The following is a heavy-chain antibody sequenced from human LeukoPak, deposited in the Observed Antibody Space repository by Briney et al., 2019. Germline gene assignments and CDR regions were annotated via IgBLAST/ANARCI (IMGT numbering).Heavy chain of an antibody. J-gene: IGHJ5*02. D-gene: IGHD2-2*01. Sequence: SQTLSLTCAISGDSFSSNSVTWNWIRQSPSRGLEWLGRTYYRSTWYNDYAVSVRGRITVDPDASKNQFSLHLNSVTPEDTAVYYCARRLTQYDCFDPWGQGILVTVSS. V-gene: IGHV6-1*01. CDR3: ARRLTQYDCFDP. CDR1: GDSFSSNSVT. CDR2: TYYRSTWYN.